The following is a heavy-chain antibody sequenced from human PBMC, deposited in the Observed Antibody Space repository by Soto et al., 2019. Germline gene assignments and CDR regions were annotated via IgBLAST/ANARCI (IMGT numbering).Heavy chain of an antibody. CDR3: ATRSHTYYYYGMDV. J-gene: IGHJ6*02. Sequence: EVQLLESGGGLVQPGGSLRLSCAASGFTFSSYAMSWVRQAPGKGLEWVSAISGSGGSTYYADSVKGRFTISRENSKNTMYLQMNSLRAEDTAVYYCATRSHTYYYYGMDVWGQGTTVTVSS. CDR1: GFTFSSYA. V-gene: IGHV3-23*01. CDR2: ISGSGGST.